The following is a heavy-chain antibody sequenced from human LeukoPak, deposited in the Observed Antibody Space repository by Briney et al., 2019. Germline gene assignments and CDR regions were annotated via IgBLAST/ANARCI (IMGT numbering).Heavy chain of an antibody. CDR1: GFTFSSYS. Sequence: GGSLRLSCAASGFTFSSYSMNWVRQAPGKGLEWVAVIWYDGSNKYYADSVKGRFTISRDNSKNTLYLQMNSLRAEDTAVYYCAREIEISWFDPWGQGTLVTVSS. D-gene: IGHD5-24*01. CDR3: AREIEISWFDP. J-gene: IGHJ5*02. V-gene: IGHV3-33*08. CDR2: IWYDGSNK.